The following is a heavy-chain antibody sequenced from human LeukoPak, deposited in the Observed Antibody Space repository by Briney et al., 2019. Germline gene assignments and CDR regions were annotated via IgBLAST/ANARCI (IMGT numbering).Heavy chain of an antibody. CDR2: FNPSGNST. V-gene: IGHV1-46*01. CDR1: GYTFTSYY. D-gene: IGHD2-15*01. J-gene: IGHJ4*02. CDR3: ATSAFDY. Sequence: GDSVKVSCKASGYTFTSYYMHWVRQAPGQGLEWMGTFNPSGNSTSYAQKFQGRVTLTRDTSTSTVYMELSSLRSEDTAVYYCATSAFDYWGQGTLVTVPS.